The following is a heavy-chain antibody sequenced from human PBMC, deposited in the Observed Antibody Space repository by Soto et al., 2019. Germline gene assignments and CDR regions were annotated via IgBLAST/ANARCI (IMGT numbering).Heavy chain of an antibody. Sequence: PSETLSLTCAVYGGSFSGYYWSWIRQPPGKGLEWIGEINHSGSTNYNPSLKSRVTISVDTSKNQFSLKLSSVTAADTAVYYCARGWYYYGSGSYYAYYYGMDVWGQGTTVTVSS. CDR1: GGSFSGYY. J-gene: IGHJ6*02. V-gene: IGHV4-34*01. D-gene: IGHD3-10*01. CDR3: ARGWYYYGSGSYYAYYYGMDV. CDR2: INHSGST.